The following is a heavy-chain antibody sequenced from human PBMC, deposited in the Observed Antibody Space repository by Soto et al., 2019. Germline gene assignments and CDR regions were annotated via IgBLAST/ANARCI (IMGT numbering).Heavy chain of an antibody. D-gene: IGHD3-10*01. J-gene: IGHJ4*02. V-gene: IGHV4-39*01. CDR2: IYYTGTT. Sequence: QLQLQESGPGLVKASETLSLTCTVSGGSTSSSSYYWGWIRQPPGKGLEWIGSIYYTGTTFYNPSLQSRVTISVETSKNQFSLTLSSVTAADTAVYYCARARWGSGSYYFDYWGQGTLVTVSS. CDR3: ARARWGSGSYYFDY. CDR1: GGSTSSSSYY.